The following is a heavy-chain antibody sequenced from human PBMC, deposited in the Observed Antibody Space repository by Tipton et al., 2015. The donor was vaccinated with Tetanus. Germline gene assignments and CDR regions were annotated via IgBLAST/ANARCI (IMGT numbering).Heavy chain of an antibody. J-gene: IGHJ4*02. CDR1: GFSLSTSGVG. D-gene: IGHD6-13*01. CDR3: ALIAAAGTGFDY. Sequence: LVKPTQPLTLTCTFSGFSLSTSGVGVGWIRQPPGKALEWLALIYWNDDKRYSPSLKSRLTITKDTSKNQVVLTMTNMDPVGTATYYCALIAAAGTGFDYWGQGTLVTVSS. V-gene: IGHV2-5*01. CDR2: IYWNDDK.